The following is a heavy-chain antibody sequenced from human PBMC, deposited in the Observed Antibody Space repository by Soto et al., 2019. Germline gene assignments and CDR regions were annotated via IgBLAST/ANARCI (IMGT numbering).Heavy chain of an antibody. CDR2: FYNSGTT. V-gene: IGHV4-59*01. J-gene: IGHJ1*01. CDR3: ARDSLFSGKYFQH. D-gene: IGHD5-12*01. Sequence: SETLSLTCTVSGGSMNNYFWSWIRQPPGKGLEWIGYFYNSGTTNSGTTNYNPSLKSRVTISADTSKNQFSLKLRSVTAADTAVYYCARDSLFSGKYFQHWGQGTLVTVS. CDR1: GGSMNNYF.